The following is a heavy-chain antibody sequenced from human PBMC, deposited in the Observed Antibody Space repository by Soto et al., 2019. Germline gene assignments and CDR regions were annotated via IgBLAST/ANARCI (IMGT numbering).Heavy chain of an antibody. D-gene: IGHD2-8*01. Sequence: QVQLQESGPRLVKPSETLSLTCTVSGGSISSYYWSWIRQPPGKGLEWIGYIYYSGSTNYNPSLKGRFTIAVDTSKNQVSLKLSSVTAADTAVYYCAREWYARMAVWGHGTTVAVSS. J-gene: IGHJ6*02. CDR3: AREWYARMAV. V-gene: IGHV4-59*01. CDR2: IYYSGST. CDR1: GGSISSYY.